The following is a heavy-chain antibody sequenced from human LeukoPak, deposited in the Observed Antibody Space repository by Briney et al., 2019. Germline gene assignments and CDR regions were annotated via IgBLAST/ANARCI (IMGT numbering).Heavy chain of an antibody. Sequence: PGGSLRLSCAASGFTFSSYAMTWVRQAPGKGLEWVSAISGTGGNTYYADSVKGRFTMSRDNSKNTLYLQMTSLRAEDTAVYYCAKGAWSRRGTAAAGDYYYGMDVWGQGTTVTVSS. V-gene: IGHV3-23*01. D-gene: IGHD6-13*01. CDR3: AKGAWSRRGTAAAGDYYYGMDV. CDR2: ISGTGGNT. J-gene: IGHJ6*02. CDR1: GFTFSSYA.